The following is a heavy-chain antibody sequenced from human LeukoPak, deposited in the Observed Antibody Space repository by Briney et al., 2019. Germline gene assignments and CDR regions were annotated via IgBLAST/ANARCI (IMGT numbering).Heavy chain of an antibody. CDR2: INLNSRTI. V-gene: IGHV3-48*01. D-gene: IGHD5-12*01. J-gene: IGHJ4*02. CDR3: ARETYSGYASYFDY. CDR1: GFTFSTYG. Sequence: GGSLRLSCAASGFTFSTYGMNWVRQAPGKGLEWVSYINLNSRTIDYADSVRGRFTISRDNSKNTLYLQMNSLGAEDTAVYYCARETYSGYASYFDYWGQGTLVTVSS.